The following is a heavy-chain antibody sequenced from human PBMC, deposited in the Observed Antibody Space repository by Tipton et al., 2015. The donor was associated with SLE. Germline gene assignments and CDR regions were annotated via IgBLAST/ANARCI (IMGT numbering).Heavy chain of an antibody. Sequence: TLSLTCTVSGASISDYYWTWIRQFPGKGLEWIGYIDYSGSTYYNPSLKSRVTISVDTSKNQFSLKLSSVTAADTAVYYCARGEESSSGWYEASWGQGTQVTVSS. D-gene: IGHD6-19*01. V-gene: IGHV4-59*08. CDR3: ARGEESSSGWYEAS. J-gene: IGHJ5*02. CDR1: GASISDYY. CDR2: IDYSGST.